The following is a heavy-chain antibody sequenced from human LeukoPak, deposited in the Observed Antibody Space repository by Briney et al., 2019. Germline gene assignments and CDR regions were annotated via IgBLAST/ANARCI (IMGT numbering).Heavy chain of an antibody. CDR2: IYYSGST. J-gene: IGHJ6*03. Sequence: SETLSLTCTVSGSSISSYYWSWIRQPPGKGLEWIGYIYYSGSTNYNPSLKSRVTISVDTSKNQFSLKLSSVTAADTAVYYCAREYRQDYGDDEPFYYMDVWGKGTTVTVSS. CDR1: GSSISSYY. V-gene: IGHV4-59*01. CDR3: AREYRQDYGDDEPFYYMDV. D-gene: IGHD4-17*01.